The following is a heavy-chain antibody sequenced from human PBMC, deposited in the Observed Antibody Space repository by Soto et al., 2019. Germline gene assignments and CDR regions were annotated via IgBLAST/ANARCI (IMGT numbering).Heavy chain of an antibody. J-gene: IGHJ4*02. CDR2: IYHSGNT. CDR1: GDSISNYY. D-gene: IGHD6-13*01. Sequence: QVQLQESGPGLVKPSETLSLTCTVSGDSISNYYWSWIRQAPGKGLEWIGFIYHSGNTNYNPSLKSRFPMPIDTPRGQFPLKLNSVPAADTAVFYCARDQGIASPGPFDYWGPGTRVPVPS. V-gene: IGHV4-59*01. CDR3: ARDQGIASPGPFDY.